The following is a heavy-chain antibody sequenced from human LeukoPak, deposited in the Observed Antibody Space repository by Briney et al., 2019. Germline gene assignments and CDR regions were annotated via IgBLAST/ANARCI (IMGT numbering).Heavy chain of an antibody. Sequence: GGSLRLSCAACGFSFSSYGMHWVRQAPGKGLEWVAFIRYDGTNKYYADSVKGRFTISRDNSKNTLYLQMNSLRAEDTAMYYCAKDSAYYYDSSGYYYDWGQGTLVTVSS. CDR1: GFSFSSYG. CDR2: IRYDGTNK. V-gene: IGHV3-30*02. CDR3: AKDSAYYYDSSGYYYD. D-gene: IGHD3-22*01. J-gene: IGHJ4*02.